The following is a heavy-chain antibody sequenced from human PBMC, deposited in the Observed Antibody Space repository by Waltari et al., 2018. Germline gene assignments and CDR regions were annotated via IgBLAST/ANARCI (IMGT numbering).Heavy chain of an antibody. V-gene: IGHV3-11*06. CDR3: ARVTYSYDSSGYYFDY. J-gene: IGHJ4*02. CDR1: AFSCRDYY. CDR2: ISSGGSHT. Sequence: QVQLVESGGAWVKPGGSLRLSCEASAFSCRDYYMSWIRQAPGRGLEWVSYISSGGSHTNYADSVKGRFTISRDNAKNSLYLQLNSLRAEDTAVYYCARVTYSYDSSGYYFDYWGQGTLVTVSS. D-gene: IGHD3-22*01.